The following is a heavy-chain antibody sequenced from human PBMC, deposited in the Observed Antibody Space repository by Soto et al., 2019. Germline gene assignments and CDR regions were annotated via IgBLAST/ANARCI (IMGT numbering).Heavy chain of an antibody. D-gene: IGHD3-10*01. Sequence: SEXXSXTXAXXXXXXSDXYXIXXRXXXXKGLEWIGEINHSGSTNYNPSLKSRVTISVDTSKNQFSLKLSSVTAADTAVYYCARGYGSGSYYNGSMDVWGXGT. V-gene: IGHV4-34*01. CDR3: ARGYGSGSYYNGSMDV. CDR1: XXXXSDXY. J-gene: IGHJ6*03. CDR2: INHSGST.